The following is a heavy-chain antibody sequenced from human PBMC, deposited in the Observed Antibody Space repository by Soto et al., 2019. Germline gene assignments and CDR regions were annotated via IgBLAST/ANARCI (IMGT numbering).Heavy chain of an antibody. CDR2: IIPILGIA. Sequence: ASVKVSCKASGGTFSSYTISWVRQAPGQGLEWMGRIIPILGIANYAQKFQGRVTITADKSTSTAYMELSSLRSEDTAVYYCASGGSNYLRDYYYMDVWGKGTTVTVSS. CDR3: ASGGSNYLRDYYYMDV. V-gene: IGHV1-69*02. J-gene: IGHJ6*03. CDR1: GGTFSSYT. D-gene: IGHD4-4*01.